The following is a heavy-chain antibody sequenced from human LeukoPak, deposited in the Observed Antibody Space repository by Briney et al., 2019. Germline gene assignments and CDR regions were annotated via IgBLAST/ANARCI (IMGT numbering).Heavy chain of an antibody. J-gene: IGHJ3*02. CDR2: MNPNSGNT. D-gene: IGHD3-22*01. V-gene: IGHV1-8*03. Sequence: ASVKVSCKASGYTFTSCDINWVRQATGQGLEWMGWMNPNSGNTGYAQKFQGRVTITRNTSISTAYMELRSLRSDDTAVYYCARTSDSSGYLDAFDIWGQGTMVTVSS. CDR1: GYTFTSCD. CDR3: ARTSDSSGYLDAFDI.